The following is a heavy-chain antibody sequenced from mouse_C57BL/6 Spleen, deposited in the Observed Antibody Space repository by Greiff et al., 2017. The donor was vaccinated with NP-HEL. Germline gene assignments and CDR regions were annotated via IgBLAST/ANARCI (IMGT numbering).Heavy chain of an antibody. CDR3: ARLLTTVVATDY. CDR1: GYTFTSYW. J-gene: IGHJ2*01. D-gene: IGHD1-1*01. V-gene: IGHV1-50*01. CDR2: IDPSDSYT. Sequence: QVHVKQPGAELVKPGASVKLSCKASGYTFTSYWMQWVKQRPGQGLEWIGEIDPSDSYTNYNQKFKGKATLTVDTSSSTAYMQLSSLTSEDSAVYYCARLLTTVVATDYWGQGTTLTVSS.